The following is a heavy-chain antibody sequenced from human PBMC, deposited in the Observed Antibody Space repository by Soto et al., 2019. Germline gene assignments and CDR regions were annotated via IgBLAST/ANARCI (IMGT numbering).Heavy chain of an antibody. CDR1: GYTFTSYG. CDR2: ISAYNGNT. CDR3: ARAQVRGGFDAFDI. V-gene: IGHV1-18*01. Sequence: ASVKVSCKASGYTFTSYGISWVRQAPGQGLEWMGWISAYNGNTNYAQKLQGRVTMTTDTSTSTAYVGLRSLRSDDTAVYYCARAQVRGGFDAFDIWGQGTMVTVSS. D-gene: IGHD3-16*01. J-gene: IGHJ3*02.